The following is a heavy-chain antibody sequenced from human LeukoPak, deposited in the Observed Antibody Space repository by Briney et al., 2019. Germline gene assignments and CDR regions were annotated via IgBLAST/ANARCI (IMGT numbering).Heavy chain of an antibody. CDR3: ARDSEQWLVPYYFDY. D-gene: IGHD6-19*01. Sequence: PGGSLRLSCAASGFTFSSYGMHWVRQAPGKGLEWVAVIWYDGSNKYYADSVKGRFTISRDNSKNTLYLQMNSLRAEDTAVYYCARDSEQWLVPYYFDYWGQGTLVTVSS. CDR1: GFTFSSYG. J-gene: IGHJ4*02. CDR2: IWYDGSNK. V-gene: IGHV3-33*01.